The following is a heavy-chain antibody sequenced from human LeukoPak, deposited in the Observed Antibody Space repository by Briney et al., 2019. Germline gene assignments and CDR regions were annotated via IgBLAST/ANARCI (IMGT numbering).Heavy chain of an antibody. V-gene: IGHV3-23*01. D-gene: IGHD6-6*01. CDR3: AKSLSWSSSFYFDY. J-gene: IGHJ4*02. CDR2: ISGSGGST. Sequence: PGGSLRLSCAASGFTFSSYAMSWVRQAPGKGLEWVSAISGSGGSTYYADSVKGWFTISRDNSKNTLYLQMNSLRAEDTAVYYCAKSLSWSSSFYFDYWGQGTLVTVSS. CDR1: GFTFSSYA.